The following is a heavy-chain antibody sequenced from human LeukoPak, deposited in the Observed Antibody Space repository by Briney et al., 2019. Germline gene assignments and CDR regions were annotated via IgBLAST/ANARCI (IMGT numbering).Heavy chain of an antibody. Sequence: KPSETLSLTCAVSGYSISSGYYWGWIRQPPGKGLEWIGSIYYSGSTYYNPSLKSRVTISVDTSKNQFYLKLSSVTAADTAVYYCARSTYYDFWSGYAANFDYWGQGTLVTVSS. V-gene: IGHV4-38-2*01. CDR2: IYYSGST. J-gene: IGHJ4*02. D-gene: IGHD3-3*01. CDR3: ARSTYYDFWSGYAANFDY. CDR1: GYSISSGYY.